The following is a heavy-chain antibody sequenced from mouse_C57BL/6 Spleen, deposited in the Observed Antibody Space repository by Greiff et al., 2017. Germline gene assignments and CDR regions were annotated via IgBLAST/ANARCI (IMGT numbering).Heavy chain of an antibody. J-gene: IGHJ2*01. D-gene: IGHD1-1*01. V-gene: IGHV1-15*01. CDR2: IDPETGGT. CDR1: GYTFTDYE. Sequence: VQLQQSGAELVRPGASVTLSCKASGYTFTDYEMHWVKQTPVHGLEWIGAIDPETGGTAYNQKFKGKAILTADKSSSTAYMELRSLTSEDAAVYYCTRCGSSYDWGQGTTLTVSS. CDR3: TRCGSSYD.